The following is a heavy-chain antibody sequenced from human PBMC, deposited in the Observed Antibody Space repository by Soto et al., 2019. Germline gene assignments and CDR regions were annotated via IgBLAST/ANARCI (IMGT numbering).Heavy chain of an antibody. V-gene: IGHV2-5*01. Sequence: SGPTLVNPTQTLTLTCTFSGFSLSTSGVGVSWIRQPPGKALEWLALIYWNDDKRYSPSLKSRLTITKDTSKNQVVLTMTNMDPVDTATYYCAHSPIYCSSTSCYPGGDYWGQGTLVTVSS. J-gene: IGHJ4*02. CDR1: GFSLSTSGVG. CDR2: IYWNDDK. CDR3: AHSPIYCSSTSCYPGGDY. D-gene: IGHD2-2*01.